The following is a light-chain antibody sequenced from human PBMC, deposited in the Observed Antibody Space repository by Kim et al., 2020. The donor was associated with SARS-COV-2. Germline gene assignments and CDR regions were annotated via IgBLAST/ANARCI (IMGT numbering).Light chain of an antibody. J-gene: IGKJ3*01. CDR3: MQTLQPPLS. Sequence: PASISCTSSESLQYNNGTYSLDWYVVKPGRSPQLLIYLASIRASGVPDRFSGSGSGRNFILKINRVEAEDVGLYYCMQTLQPPLSFGPGTKVDIK. CDR2: LAS. V-gene: IGKV2-28*01. CDR1: ESLQYNNGTYS.